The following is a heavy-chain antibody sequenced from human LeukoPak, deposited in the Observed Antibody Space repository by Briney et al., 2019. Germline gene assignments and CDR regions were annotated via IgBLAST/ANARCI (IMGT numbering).Heavy chain of an antibody. CDR1: GGSISSYY. Sequence: SETLSLTCTVSGGSISSYYWSWIRQPPGKGLEWIGYIYYSGSTNYNPSLKSRVTISVDTSKNQFSLKLRSVTAADTAVYYCARHAITMVRGVIANNWFDPWGQGTLVTVSS. CDR2: IYYSGST. CDR3: ARHAITMVRGVIANNWFDP. J-gene: IGHJ5*02. D-gene: IGHD3-10*01. V-gene: IGHV4-59*08.